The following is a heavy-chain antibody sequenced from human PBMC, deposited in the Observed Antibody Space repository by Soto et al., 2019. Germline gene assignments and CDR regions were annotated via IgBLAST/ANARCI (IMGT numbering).Heavy chain of an antibody. CDR1: GGIFSSYT. CDR2: IIPILGIA. Sequence: SVKVSCKASGGIFSSYTIRWVRQAPGQGIERMGRIIPILGIANYAQKFQGRVTITADKSTSTAYMELSSRRSEDTAVYYCARDRRGRFVSGSYYNGYYYGMDVWGQGTTVPVSS. V-gene: IGHV1-69*04. CDR3: ARDRRGRFVSGSYYNGYYYGMDV. D-gene: IGHD3-10*01. J-gene: IGHJ6*02.